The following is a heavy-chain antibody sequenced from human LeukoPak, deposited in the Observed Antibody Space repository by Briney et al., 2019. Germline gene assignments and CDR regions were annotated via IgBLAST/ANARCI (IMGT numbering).Heavy chain of an antibody. Sequence: PGGSLRLSCAASGFTFSSYSMNWVRQAPGKGLEWVSYISSSSSTIYYADSVKGRFTISRDNAKNSLYLQMNSLRAEDTAVYYCARDLGGYCSSTSCHQFDYWGQGTLVTVSS. CDR3: ARDLGGYCSSTSCHQFDY. D-gene: IGHD2-2*01. CDR2: ISSSSSTI. V-gene: IGHV3-48*01. J-gene: IGHJ4*02. CDR1: GFTFSSYS.